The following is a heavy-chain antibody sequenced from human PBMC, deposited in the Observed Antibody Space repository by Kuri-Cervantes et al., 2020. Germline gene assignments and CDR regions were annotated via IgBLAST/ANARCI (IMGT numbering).Heavy chain of an antibody. Sequence: GGSLRLSCTVSGGSISSGGYYWSWIRQHPGKGLEWVSYISSSGSTIYYADSVKRRFTISRDNSKNTLYLQMNSLRAEDTAVYYCAREGRGYYDSSGYYYVYDFAFDYGGQGTLVTVSS. CDR2: ISSSGSTI. CDR1: GGSISSGGYY. D-gene: IGHD3-22*01. CDR3: AREGRGYYDSSGYYYVYDFAFDY. V-gene: IGHV3-11*04. J-gene: IGHJ4*02.